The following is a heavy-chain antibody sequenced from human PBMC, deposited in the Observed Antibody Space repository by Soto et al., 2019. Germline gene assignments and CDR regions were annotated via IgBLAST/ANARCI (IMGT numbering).Heavy chain of an antibody. D-gene: IGHD1-26*01. Sequence: GGSLRLSCAAPRFTFNIYAMSWVRQAPGKGLEWVAAISTRGTDTYYSDSAKGRFTISRDNSKNMLYLQMNSLRAEDTAVYYCAKDNVGPGTFDIWGQGTMVTV. CDR2: ISTRGTDT. V-gene: IGHV3-23*01. J-gene: IGHJ3*02. CDR1: RFTFNIYA. CDR3: AKDNVGPGTFDI.